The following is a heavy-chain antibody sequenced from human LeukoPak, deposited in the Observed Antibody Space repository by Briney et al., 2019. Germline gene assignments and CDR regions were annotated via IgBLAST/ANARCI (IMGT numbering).Heavy chain of an antibody. D-gene: IGHD3-10*01. J-gene: IGHJ4*02. V-gene: IGHV1-2*02. CDR2: INPNSGGT. CDR1: GYTFTGYY. Sequence: VASVKVSCKSSGYTFTGYYMHWVRQAPGQGLEWMGWINPNSGGTNYAQKFQGRVTMTRDTSTSTVYMELSSLRSEDTAVYYCAREGSYYYGSGSYYGDWGQGTLVTVSS. CDR3: AREGSYYYGSGSYYGD.